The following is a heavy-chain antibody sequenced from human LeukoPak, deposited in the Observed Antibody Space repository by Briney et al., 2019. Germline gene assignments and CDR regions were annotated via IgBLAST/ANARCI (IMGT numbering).Heavy chain of an antibody. D-gene: IGHD3-16*01. V-gene: IGHV3-23*01. J-gene: IGHJ4*02. Sequence: GGSLRLSCAASGFTFSSYAMSWVRQAPGKGLECISGFSGSGGSTYYADSVRGRFTISRDNSKNTVSLQMESLRAEDTALYYCAKGYAVGSIDYWGQGTLVTVSS. CDR1: GFTFSSYA. CDR2: FSGSGGST. CDR3: AKGYAVGSIDY.